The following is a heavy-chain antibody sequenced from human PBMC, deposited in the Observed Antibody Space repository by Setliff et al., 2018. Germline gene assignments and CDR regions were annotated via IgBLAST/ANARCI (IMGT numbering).Heavy chain of an antibody. CDR3: ILPCTSGWHNWLDP. Sequence: PGGSLRLSCAASGFTFSGAAIHWVRQATGKGLEWVGHIRSKADKYATDYGASAKGRFIISRDDSKKTAYLQMSSLKVEDTAMYYCILPCTSGWHNWLDPWGQGTLVTAPQ. J-gene: IGHJ5*02. CDR2: IRSKADKYAT. V-gene: IGHV3-73*01. CDR1: GFTFSGAA. D-gene: IGHD6-19*01.